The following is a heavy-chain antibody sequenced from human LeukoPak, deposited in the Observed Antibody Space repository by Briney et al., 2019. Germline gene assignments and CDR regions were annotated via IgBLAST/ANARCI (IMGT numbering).Heavy chain of an antibody. CDR3: AKDEYSSSWYVDY. Sequence: GGSLRLSCAPSGFTFSSYSMTWVRQAPGKGLEWVSSFTSSSRSIYYADSVKGRFTISRDNAKKSLYLQMNSLRAEDTAVYYCAKDEYSSSWYVDYWGQGTLVTVSS. CDR2: FTSSSRSI. D-gene: IGHD6-13*01. V-gene: IGHV3-21*01. J-gene: IGHJ4*02. CDR1: GFTFSSYS.